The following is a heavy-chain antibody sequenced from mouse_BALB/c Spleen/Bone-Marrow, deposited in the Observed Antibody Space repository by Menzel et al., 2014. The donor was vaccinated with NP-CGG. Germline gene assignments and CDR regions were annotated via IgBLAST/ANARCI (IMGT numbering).Heavy chain of an antibody. D-gene: IGHD2-1*01. V-gene: IGHV3-6*02. CDR1: GYSITSGYY. J-gene: IGHJ2*01. Sequence: EVQLVESGPGLVKPSQSLSLTCSVTGYSITSGYYWNWIRQFPGSKLEWMGYISYDGNNNYNPSLKNRISITRDTSKNHFFLKLNSVTTEDTATYYCAREDYGNYDYFDYWGQGTTLTVSS. CDR3: AREDYGNYDYFDY. CDR2: ISYDGNN.